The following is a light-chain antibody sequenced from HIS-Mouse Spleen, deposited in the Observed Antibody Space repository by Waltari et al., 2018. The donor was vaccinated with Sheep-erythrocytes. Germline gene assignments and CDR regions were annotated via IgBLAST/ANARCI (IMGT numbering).Light chain of an antibody. V-gene: IGLV2-23*01. CDR2: EGS. J-gene: IGLJ3*02. Sequence: QSALTQPASVSGSPGQPITISCTGTISDVGSYNLVSWYQQHPGKAPKLMIYEGSKRPSGVSNRFSGSKSGNTASLTISGLQAEDEADYYCCSYAGSSTPWVFGGGTKLTVL. CDR1: ISDVGSYNL. CDR3: CSYAGSSTPWV.